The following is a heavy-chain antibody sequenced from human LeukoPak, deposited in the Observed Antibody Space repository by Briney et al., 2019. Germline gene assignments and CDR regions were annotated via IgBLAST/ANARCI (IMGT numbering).Heavy chain of an antibody. CDR3: ARSGVDTYGLQASGDFDY. Sequence: ASVKVSCTASGYTFTVYYVHWVRQAPGQGLEWMGWISPNSGDTNYAQKFQGRVTMTRDTSSSTAYMELIRLRSDDTAVYYCARSGVDTYGLQASGDFDYWGQGILVTVSS. J-gene: IGHJ4*02. D-gene: IGHD5-18*01. CDR2: ISPNSGDT. V-gene: IGHV1-2*02. CDR1: GYTFTVYY.